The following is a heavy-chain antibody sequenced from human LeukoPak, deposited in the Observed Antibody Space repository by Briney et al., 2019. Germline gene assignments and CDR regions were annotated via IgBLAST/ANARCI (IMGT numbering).Heavy chain of an antibody. D-gene: IGHD6-13*01. CDR1: GYTFSSYG. Sequence: AGGSLRLSCAVSGYTFSSYGMHWVRQAPGKGLEWVAVISYDGSNKYYADSVKGRFTISRDNSKNTLYLQMNSLRAEDTAVYYCAKSGYSSSWFFDYWGQGTLVTVSS. V-gene: IGHV3-30*18. J-gene: IGHJ4*02. CDR3: AKSGYSSSWFFDY. CDR2: ISYDGSNK.